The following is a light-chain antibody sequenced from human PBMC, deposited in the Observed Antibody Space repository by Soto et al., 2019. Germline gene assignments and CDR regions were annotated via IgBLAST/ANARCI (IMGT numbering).Light chain of an antibody. J-gene: IGKJ1*01. CDR2: DAS. V-gene: IGKV3-11*01. Sequence: EIVLTQSPATLSLSPGERATLSCRASQSNGYYLAWYQEKPGQAPRLLIYDASIRATGIPARFSGSWSGTDFTLTINGLEPEDSAVYYCQQRGNWPPTWTFGQGTKVEIK. CDR3: QQRGNWPPTWT. CDR1: QSNGYY.